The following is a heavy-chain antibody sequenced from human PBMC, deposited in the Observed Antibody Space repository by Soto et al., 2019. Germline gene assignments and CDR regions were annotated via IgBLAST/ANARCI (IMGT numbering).Heavy chain of an antibody. J-gene: IGHJ1*01. D-gene: IGHD2-21*02. CDR2: ISWNSGSI. Sequence: PGGSLRLSCAASGFTFDDYAMHWVRQAPGKGLEWVSGISWNSGSIGYADSVKGRFTISRDNAKNSLYLQMNSLRAEDTALYYCAKEAYCGGDCYSFFQHWGQGTLVTVSS. CDR3: AKEAYCGGDCYSFFQH. CDR1: GFTFDDYA. V-gene: IGHV3-9*01.